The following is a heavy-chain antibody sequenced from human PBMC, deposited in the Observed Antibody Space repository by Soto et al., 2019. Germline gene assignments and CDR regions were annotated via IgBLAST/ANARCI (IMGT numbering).Heavy chain of an antibody. CDR3: SKSRDYVWGSYRYERPPSYYDMDV. D-gene: IGHD3-16*02. V-gene: IGHV3-30-3*01. CDR1: GFTFSHYA. CDR2: ISYDGSNE. Sequence: QVQLVESGGGVVQPGRSLRLSCAASGFTFSHYAIHWVRQAPGKGLEWVAVISYDGSNEYYADSVKGRFTISRDNSKNPLYLHMNSLRPEDTALYYCSKSRDYVWGSYRYERPPSYYDMDVWGHGTTVTVSS. J-gene: IGHJ6*02.